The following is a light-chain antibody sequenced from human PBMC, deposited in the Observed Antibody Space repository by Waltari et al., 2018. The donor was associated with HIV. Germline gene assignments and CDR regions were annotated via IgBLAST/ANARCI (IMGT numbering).Light chain of an antibody. V-gene: IGLV1-51*01. CDR3: GTWDSSLSAE. CDR2: DNN. CDR1: SPNIGNNY. Sequence: QSVLTQPPSVSVAPGQKVTISCSGSSPNIGNNYVSWYQQLPGTAPKLLIYDNNKRPSGIPDRFSGSKSGTSATLGITGLQTGDEADYYCGTWDSSLSAEFGGGTKLTVL. J-gene: IGLJ2*01.